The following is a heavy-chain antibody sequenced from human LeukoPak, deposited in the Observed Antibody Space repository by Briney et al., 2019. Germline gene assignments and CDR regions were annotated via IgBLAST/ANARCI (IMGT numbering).Heavy chain of an antibody. Sequence: ASVKVSCKASGYTFTAYYLHWVRQAPGRGLEWMGWTNSNTGDTNSAQKFQGRVTMTRDTSTGTVYMELSRLTSDDTAVYYCARERLEGEKAFDYWGQGTLVTVPS. D-gene: IGHD3-16*01. CDR1: GYTFTAYY. CDR3: ARERLEGEKAFDY. V-gene: IGHV1-2*02. J-gene: IGHJ4*02. CDR2: TNSNTGDT.